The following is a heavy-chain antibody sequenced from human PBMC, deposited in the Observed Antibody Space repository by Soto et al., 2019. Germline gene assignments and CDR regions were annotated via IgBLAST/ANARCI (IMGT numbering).Heavy chain of an antibody. V-gene: IGHV4-4*02. D-gene: IGHD2-2*01. CDR3: ARVFGYCSSTSCYAEDYYYYMDV. J-gene: IGHJ6*03. Sequence: QVQLQESGPGLVKPSGTLSLTCAVSSGSISSSNWWSWVRQPPGKGLEWIGEIYHSGSTNYNPSLKRRVTISVDKSKNQFSLKLSSVTDADTAVYYCARVFGYCSSTSCYAEDYYYYMDVWGKGTTVTVSS. CDR1: SGSISSSNW. CDR2: IYHSGST.